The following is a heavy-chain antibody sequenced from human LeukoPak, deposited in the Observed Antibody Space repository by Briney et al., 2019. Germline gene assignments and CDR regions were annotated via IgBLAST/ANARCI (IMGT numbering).Heavy chain of an antibody. CDR3: AILRDGYNSRIDY. CDR2: IGESGGST. J-gene: IGHJ4*02. Sequence: PGGSLRLSCAASGFAFSSYGMSWVRQAPGKGLEWVATIGESGGSTYYADSVKGRFTISRDNSKNTLYLQMNSLRAEDTAVYYCAILRDGYNSRIDYWGQGTLVTVSS. CDR1: GFAFSSYG. V-gene: IGHV3-23*01. D-gene: IGHD5-24*01.